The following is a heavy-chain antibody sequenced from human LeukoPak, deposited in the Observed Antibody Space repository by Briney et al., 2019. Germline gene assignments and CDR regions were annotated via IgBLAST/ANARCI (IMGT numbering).Heavy chain of an antibody. Sequence: PSETLSLTCAVYGGSFSGYYWSWIRQPSGKGLEWIGEIDHSGSTNYNPSLKSRVTISVDTSKNQFSLKLSSVTAADTAVYYCARGLRQLVRSWHYWGQGTLVTVSS. J-gene: IGHJ4*02. CDR1: GGSFSGYY. CDR3: ARGLRQLVRSWHY. D-gene: IGHD6-6*01. CDR2: IDHSGST. V-gene: IGHV4-34*01.